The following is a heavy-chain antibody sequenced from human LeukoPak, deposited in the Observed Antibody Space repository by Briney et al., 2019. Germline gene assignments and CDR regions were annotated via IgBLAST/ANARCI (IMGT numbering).Heavy chain of an antibody. V-gene: IGHV3-7*01. D-gene: IGHD2-21*02. Sequence: GGSLRLSCVVSGFTFNRCWMNWVRQAPGKGLEWVAHINPDGRDTYYVDSVKGRFTISRDNAQNSMYLQMNSLRVEDTAVYYCTSWGDTTAEYFQCWGQGTLVTVSS. J-gene: IGHJ1*01. CDR2: INPDGRDT. CDR1: GFTFNRCW. CDR3: TSWGDTTAEYFQC.